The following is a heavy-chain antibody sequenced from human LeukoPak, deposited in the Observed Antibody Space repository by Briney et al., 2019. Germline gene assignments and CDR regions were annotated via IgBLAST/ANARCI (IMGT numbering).Heavy chain of an antibody. J-gene: IGHJ3*02. CDR3: ARGPSIAARYDAFDI. Sequence: PGGSLRLSCAASGFTFSSYVMNWVRQAPGKGLEWVSYISSSGNTISYADSVKGRFTISRDNAKNSLYLQVISLRAEDTAVYYCARGPSIAARYDAFDIWGQGTMVTVSS. CDR2: ISSSGNTI. V-gene: IGHV3-48*03. D-gene: IGHD6-6*01. CDR1: GFTFSSYV.